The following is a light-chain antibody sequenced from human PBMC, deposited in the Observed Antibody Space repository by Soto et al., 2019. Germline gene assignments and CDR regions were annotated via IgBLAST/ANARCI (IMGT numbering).Light chain of an antibody. J-gene: IGLJ1*01. CDR3: SSYTSSSTLYF. CDR1: SSDVGDNNY. V-gene: IGLV2-14*01. CDR2: DVT. Sequence: QSVLTQPASVSGSPGQSITISCTGTSSDVGDNNYVSWYQQHPGKAPKLMIYDVTHRPSGISNRFSGSKSGNTASLTISGLQAEDEADYYCSSYTSSSTLYFFGTGTKVTVL.